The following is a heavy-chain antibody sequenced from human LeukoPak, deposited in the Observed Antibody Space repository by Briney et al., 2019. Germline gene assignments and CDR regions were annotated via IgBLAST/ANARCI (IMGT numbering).Heavy chain of an antibody. CDR1: GGSFSDYY. CDR3: ARGFEDYYYGMDV. D-gene: IGHD3-9*01. V-gene: IGHV4-34*01. Sequence: PSETLSLTCAVYGGSFSDYYWSWIRQPPGKGLEWIGEINHRGSTNYNPSLKSRVTISVDTSKNQFSLKLSSVTAADTAVYYCARGFEDYYYGMDVWAKGPRSPSP. J-gene: IGHJ6*02. CDR2: INHRGST.